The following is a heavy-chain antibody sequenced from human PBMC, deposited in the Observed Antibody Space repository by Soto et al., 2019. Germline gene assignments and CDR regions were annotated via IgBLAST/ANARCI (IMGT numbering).Heavy chain of an antibody. V-gene: IGHV3-49*03. J-gene: IGHJ5*02. D-gene: IGHD6-19*01. CDR1: GFTFGDYA. Sequence: GGSLRLSCTASGFTFGDYAMSWFRQAPGEGLEWVGFIRSKAYGGTTEYAASVKGRFTISRDDSKSIAYLQMNSLKTEDTAVYYCAADLSFIAVAGTFIQSWFDPWGQGTLVTVSS. CDR3: AADLSFIAVAGTFIQSWFDP. CDR2: IRSKAYGGTT.